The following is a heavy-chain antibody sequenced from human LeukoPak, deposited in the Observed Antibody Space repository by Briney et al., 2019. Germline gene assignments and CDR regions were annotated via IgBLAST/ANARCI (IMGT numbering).Heavy chain of an antibody. CDR1: GYTFTTYY. CDR2: INPSGGAT. V-gene: IGHV1-46*01. CDR3: ARDLTSYYYDSSGYYYFDY. Sequence: ASAKVSCKASGYTFTTYYMHWVRQAPGQGLEWMGIINPSGGATSYAQKFQGRVTMTRDTSTSTVYMELSSLRSEDTAVYYCARDLTSYYYDSSGYYYFDYWGQGTLVTVSS. D-gene: IGHD3-22*01. J-gene: IGHJ4*02.